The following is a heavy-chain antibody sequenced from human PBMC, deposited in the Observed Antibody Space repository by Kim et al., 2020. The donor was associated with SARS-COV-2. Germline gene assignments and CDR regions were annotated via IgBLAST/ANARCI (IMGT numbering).Heavy chain of an antibody. V-gene: IGHV4-34*01. CDR2: INHSGNT. Sequence: SETLSLTCAVYGGSFSGYYCTWIRQPPGKGLEWIGEINHSGNTNYNPSLKSRVTISVDTSKNQFSLKLSSVTAADTAMYFCARGYGSGSYYNVWGQGSLVTVSS. CDR3: ARGYGSGSYYNV. D-gene: IGHD3-10*01. CDR1: GGSFSGYY. J-gene: IGHJ4*02.